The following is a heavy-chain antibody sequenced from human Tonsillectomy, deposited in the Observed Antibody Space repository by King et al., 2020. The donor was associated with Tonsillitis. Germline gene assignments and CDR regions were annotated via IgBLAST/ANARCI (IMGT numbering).Heavy chain of an antibody. V-gene: IGHV1-46*01. D-gene: IGHD6-13*01. Sequence: QLVQSGAEVKKPGASVKLSCKASGYPFTSYYIHWVRQAPGQGLGWRGIINPSGGSTSYTQKFQGRGTLPRDTSPSTVYMELSSLRSEDTAVYYCARSLAAWQQRGFDYWGQGTLVTVSS. CDR1: GYPFTSYY. J-gene: IGHJ4*02. CDR2: INPSGGST. CDR3: ARSLAAWQQRGFDY.